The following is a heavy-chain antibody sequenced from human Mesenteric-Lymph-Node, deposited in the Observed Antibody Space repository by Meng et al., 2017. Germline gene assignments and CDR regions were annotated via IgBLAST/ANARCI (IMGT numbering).Heavy chain of an antibody. D-gene: IGHD7-27*01. CDR2: ARSNFNPSV. J-gene: IGHJ4*02. CDR3: ARDHWGSLDY. Sequence: GPGLVRPSETLPLICTVSGGSVRSGAYPWGWIRQPPAKGLEWIGYARSNFNPSVNINPSLKRRVTISLDTSKNQFSLKLSSVTAAATAVYYCARDHWGSLDYWGQGILVTVSS. V-gene: IGHV4-61*08. CDR1: GGSVRSGAYP.